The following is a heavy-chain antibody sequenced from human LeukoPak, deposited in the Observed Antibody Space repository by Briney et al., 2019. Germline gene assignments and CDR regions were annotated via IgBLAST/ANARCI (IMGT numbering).Heavy chain of an antibody. V-gene: IGHV2-70*11. CDR2: IDWDDDK. Sequence: SGPTLVNPTQTLTLTRTFSGFSISTSGICVSWIRLPPGKALEWLARIDWDDDKYYSTSLKTRLTISKDTSKNQVVLTLTNMDPLDTATYYCARIRGGGFDYWGQGTLVTVSS. J-gene: IGHJ4*02. D-gene: IGHD3-16*01. CDR1: GFSISTSGIC. CDR3: ARIRGGGFDY.